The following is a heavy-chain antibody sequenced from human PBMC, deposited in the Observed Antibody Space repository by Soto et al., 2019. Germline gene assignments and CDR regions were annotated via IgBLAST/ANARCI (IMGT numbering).Heavy chain of an antibody. Sequence: LRLSCAAAEFILSDHYMDWVRQAPGKGLEWIVRTRNKANGYTTEYAASVKGRFTISRDDSKNSVDLQMNSLKADDTAVYYCVRNNGLNRYFDLWGRGTLVTVSS. CDR2: TRNKANGYTT. D-gene: IGHD2-8*01. V-gene: IGHV3-72*01. CDR1: EFILSDHY. CDR3: VRNNGLNRYFDL. J-gene: IGHJ2*01.